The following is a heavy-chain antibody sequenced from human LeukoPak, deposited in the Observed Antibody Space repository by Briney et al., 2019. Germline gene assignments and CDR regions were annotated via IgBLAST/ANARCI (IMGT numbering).Heavy chain of an antibody. Sequence: SVKVSCKASGGTFSSYAISWVRQAPGQGLEWMGGIIPIFGTANYAQKFQGRVTITADESTSTAYMELSSLRSEDTAVYYCARGSVLRFTTGSPSYFDYWAREPWSPSPQ. V-gene: IGHV1-69*01. J-gene: IGHJ4*02. CDR3: ARGSVLRFTTGSPSYFDY. CDR1: GGTFSSYA. D-gene: IGHD4-17*01. CDR2: IIPIFGTA.